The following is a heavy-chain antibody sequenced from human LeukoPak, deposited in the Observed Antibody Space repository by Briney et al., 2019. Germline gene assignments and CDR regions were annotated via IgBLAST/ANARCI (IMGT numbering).Heavy chain of an antibody. Sequence: SDTLSLTCAVSGGSFSDFYWSWIRQSPGKGLQWIGEINRSGSTNYNPSLKSRVTISVGTSKNQFSLWLSSVTAVDTAVYYCARKENAYYYFDYWGQGTLVTVSS. CDR1: GGSFSDFY. D-gene: IGHD3-16*01. CDR2: INRSGST. CDR3: ARKENAYYYFDY. J-gene: IGHJ4*02. V-gene: IGHV4-34*01.